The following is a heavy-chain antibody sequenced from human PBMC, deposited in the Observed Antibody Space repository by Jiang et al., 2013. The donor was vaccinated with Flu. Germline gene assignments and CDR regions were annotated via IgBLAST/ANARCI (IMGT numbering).Heavy chain of an antibody. Sequence: SGSGLVKPSQTLSLTCTVSGGSISSDDYYWSWIRQPPGKGLEWIGYIHYSGSTYYNPSLKSRVTISVDTSKNQFSLKLTSVTAADTAVYYCTRDNLGYCSSPTCGPYYYGLDVWGQGTTVTVSS. V-gene: IGHV4-30-4*08. CDR2: IHYSGST. D-gene: IGHD2-2*01. CDR1: GGSISSDDYY. CDR3: TRDNLGYCSSPTCGPYYYGLDV. J-gene: IGHJ6*02.